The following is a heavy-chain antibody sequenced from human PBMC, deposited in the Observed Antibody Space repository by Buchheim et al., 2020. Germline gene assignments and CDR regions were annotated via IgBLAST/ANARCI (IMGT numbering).Heavy chain of an antibody. CDR1: GFAFSAAA. CDR2: IRGKGNNYAT. CDR3: TGSSSGY. V-gene: IGHV3-73*02. J-gene: IGHJ4*02. Sequence: EVQLVESGGGLVQPGESLKLSCVGSGFAFSAAAMHWVRQASGKGLEWVGHIRGKGNNYATAYSASVKGRFTISRDASENTAYLQMNSLKIEDTAVYYCTGSSSGYWGRGTL. D-gene: IGHD6-6*01.